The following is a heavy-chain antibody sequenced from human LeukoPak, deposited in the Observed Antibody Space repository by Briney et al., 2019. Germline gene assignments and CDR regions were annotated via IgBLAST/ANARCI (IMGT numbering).Heavy chain of an antibody. J-gene: IGHJ6*02. D-gene: IGHD4-17*01. V-gene: IGHV1-2*02. CDR1: GYTFTGYY. CDR3: ARTRGVTTVTTGKHYYYYYGMDV. Sequence: ASVKVSCKASGYTFTGYYMHWVRQAPGQGLEWMGWINPNSGGTNYAQKFQGRVTMTRDTSIGTAYLELSRLRSDDTAVYYCARTRGVTTVTTGKHYYYYYGMDVWGQGTTVTVSS. CDR2: INPNSGGT.